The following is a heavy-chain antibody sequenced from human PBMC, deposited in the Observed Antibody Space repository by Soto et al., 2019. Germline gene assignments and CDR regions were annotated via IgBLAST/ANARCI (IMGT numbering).Heavy chain of an antibody. CDR3: ARGGYSSTWSNLLDRSGLDV. D-gene: IGHD6-13*01. V-gene: IGHV1-69*13. CDR2: IIPILGTA. CDR1: RVAFSKFI. J-gene: IGHJ6*02. Sequence: GASVKVSCKASRVAFSKFIVTWVRPAPGLGLEWVGGIIPILGTANYAQKFQGRVTITADESTSTSYMEVNNLRSGDTAVYYCARGGYSSTWSNLLDRSGLDVWGQGTTVTVSS.